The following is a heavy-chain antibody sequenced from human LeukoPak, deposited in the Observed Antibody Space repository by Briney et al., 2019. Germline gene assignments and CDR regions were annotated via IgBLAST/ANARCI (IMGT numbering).Heavy chain of an antibody. CDR3: ARMSRGVAAAGYYFDY. Sequence: ESGLTLVNPTQTLTLTCTFSGFSLSTSGMRVSWIRQPPGKALEWLARIDWDDDKFYSTSLKTRLTISKDTSKNQVVLTMTNMDPVDTATYYCARMSRGVAAAGYYFDYWGQGTLVTVSS. J-gene: IGHJ4*02. CDR1: GFSLSTSGMR. V-gene: IGHV2-70*04. CDR2: IDWDDDK. D-gene: IGHD6-13*01.